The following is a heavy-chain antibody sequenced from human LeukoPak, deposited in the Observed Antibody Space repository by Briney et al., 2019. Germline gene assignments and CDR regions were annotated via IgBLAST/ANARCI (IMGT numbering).Heavy chain of an antibody. D-gene: IGHD2-2*03. CDR3: ARVAIVVVPAEGGWFDP. J-gene: IGHJ5*02. CDR1: GGTFSSYA. CDR2: IIPIFGTA. Sequence: ASVKVSCKASGGTFSSYAISWVRQAPGQGFEWMGGIIPIFGTANYAQKFQGRVTITADESTSTAYMELSSLRSEDTAVYYCARVAIVVVPAEGGWFDPWGQGTLVTVSS. V-gene: IGHV1-69*13.